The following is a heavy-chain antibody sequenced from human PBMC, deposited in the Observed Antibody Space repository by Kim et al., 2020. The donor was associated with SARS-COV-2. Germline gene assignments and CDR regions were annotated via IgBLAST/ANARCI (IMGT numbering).Heavy chain of an antibody. V-gene: IGHV5-51*01. CDR1: GYSFTSYW. CDR2: IYPGDSDT. CDR3: ARLDEMYYYGSGSLAQKYNCFDP. D-gene: IGHD3-10*01. J-gene: IGHJ5*02. Sequence: GESLKISCKGSGYSFTSYWIGWVRQMPGKGLEWMGIIYPGDSDTRYSPSFQGQVTISADKSISTAYLQWSSLKASDTAMYYCARLDEMYYYGSGSLAQKYNCFDPWGQGTLVTVSS.